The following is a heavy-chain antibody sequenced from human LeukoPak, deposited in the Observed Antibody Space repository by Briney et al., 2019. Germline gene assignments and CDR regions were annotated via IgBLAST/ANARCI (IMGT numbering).Heavy chain of an antibody. J-gene: IGHJ4*02. V-gene: IGHV4-34*01. CDR2: INHSGST. D-gene: IGHD3-22*01. Sequence: SETLSLTCAVYGGSFSGYYRSWISQPPGKGLEWIGEINHSGSTNYNPSLKSRVTISVDTSKNQFSLKLSSVTAADTAVYYCARRLRDSSGYYIDYWGQGTLVTVSS. CDR1: GGSFSGYY. CDR3: ARRLRDSSGYYIDY.